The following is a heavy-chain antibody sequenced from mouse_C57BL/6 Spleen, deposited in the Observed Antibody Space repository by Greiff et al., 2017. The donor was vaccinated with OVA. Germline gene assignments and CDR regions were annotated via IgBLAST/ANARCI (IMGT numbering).Heavy chain of an antibody. V-gene: IGHV6-6*01. D-gene: IGHD4-1*01. CDR2: IRNKANNHAT. CDR3: TRPGWDGWYFDV. J-gene: IGHJ1*03. Sequence: EVKVEESGGGLVQPGGSMKLSCAASGFTFSDAWMDWVRQSPEKGLEWVAEIRNKANNHATYYAESVKGRFTISRDDSKSSVYLQMNSLRAEDTGIEYCTRPGWDGWYFDVWGTGTTVTVSS. CDR1: GFTFSDAW.